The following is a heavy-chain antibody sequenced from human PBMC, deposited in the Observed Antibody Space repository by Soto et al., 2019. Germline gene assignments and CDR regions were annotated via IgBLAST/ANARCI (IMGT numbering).Heavy chain of an antibody. Sequence: GGSLRLSCAASGFTFSSYEMNWVRQAPGKGLEWVSYISSSGSTIYYADSVKGRFTISRDNAKNSLYLQMNSLRAEDTAVYYCARDTNYPIVVVPRFAFDIWGQGTMVTVSS. CDR2: ISSSGSTI. V-gene: IGHV3-48*03. J-gene: IGHJ3*02. D-gene: IGHD2-21*01. CDR3: ARDTNYPIVVVPRFAFDI. CDR1: GFTFSSYE.